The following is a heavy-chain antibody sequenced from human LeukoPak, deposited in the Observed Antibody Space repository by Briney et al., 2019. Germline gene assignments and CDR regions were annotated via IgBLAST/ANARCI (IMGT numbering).Heavy chain of an antibody. Sequence: GGSLRLSCAASGFIVTSNYMSWVRQAPGKGLEWVSVIYGGDSTYYADSVKGRFTISRDNSKNTLYLQMNSLRAEDTAVYYCARVMSGYYVVLDIWGQGTMVTVSS. CDR3: ARVMSGYYVVLDI. CDR2: IYGGDST. CDR1: GFIVTSNY. J-gene: IGHJ3*02. V-gene: IGHV3-66*01. D-gene: IGHD3-3*01.